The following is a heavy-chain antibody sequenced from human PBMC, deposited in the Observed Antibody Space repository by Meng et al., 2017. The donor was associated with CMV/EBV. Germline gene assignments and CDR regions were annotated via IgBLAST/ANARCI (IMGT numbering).Heavy chain of an antibody. V-gene: IGHV5-51*01. CDR2: IYPGDSDT. D-gene: IGHD2-2*01. Sequence: GSLRLSWKGSGSSFTSYWTGCARQMPGKGLEWMGIIYPGDSDTRYSPSFHGQVTIPADQSITTAYLQWTSLKASDTAMYYRARQSGEGVVVPAAIRYYYGMDVWGQGTTVTVSS. J-gene: IGHJ6*02. CDR1: GSSFTSYW. CDR3: ARQSGEGVVVPAAIRYYYGMDV.